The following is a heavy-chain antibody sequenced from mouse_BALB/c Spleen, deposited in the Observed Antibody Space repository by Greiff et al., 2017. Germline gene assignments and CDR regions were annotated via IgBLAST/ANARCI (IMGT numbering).Heavy chain of an antibody. J-gene: IGHJ3*01. V-gene: IGHV2-9*02. CDR2: IWAGGST. D-gene: IGHD2-4*01. Sequence: QVQLKESGPGLVAPSQSLSITCTVSGFSLTSYGVHWVRQPPGKGLEWLGVIWAGGSTNYNSALMPRLSISKDNSKSQVFLKMNSLQTDDTAMYYCARDGGAYYDYGGWFAYWGQGTLVTVSA. CDR3: ARDGGAYYDYGGWFAY. CDR1: GFSLTSYG.